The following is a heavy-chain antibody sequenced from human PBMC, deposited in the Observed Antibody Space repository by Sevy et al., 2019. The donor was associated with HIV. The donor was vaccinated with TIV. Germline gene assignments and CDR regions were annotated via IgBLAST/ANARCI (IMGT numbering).Heavy chain of an antibody. J-gene: IGHJ3*02. CDR3: ARDTSYCSSTSCYGAAFDI. Sequence: GGSLRLSCAASGFTFSSYSMNWVRQAPGKGLEWVSSISSSSSYIYYADSVKGRFTISRDNAKNSLYLQMNSLRAEDTAVYYGARDTSYCSSTSCYGAAFDIWGQGTMVTVSS. CDR2: ISSSSSYI. D-gene: IGHD2-2*01. V-gene: IGHV3-21*01. CDR1: GFTFSSYS.